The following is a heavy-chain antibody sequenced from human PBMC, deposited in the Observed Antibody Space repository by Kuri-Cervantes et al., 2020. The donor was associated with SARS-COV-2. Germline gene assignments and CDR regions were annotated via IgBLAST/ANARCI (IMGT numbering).Heavy chain of an antibody. J-gene: IGHJ4*02. D-gene: IGHD3-22*01. CDR3: AKKATYDSSGYYPFDY. V-gene: IGHV3-23*01. CDR2: ISGSGGST. CDR1: GFTFSSYA. Sequence: GESLKISCAASGFTFSSYAMSWVRQAPGKGLEWVSAISGSGGSTNYADSVKGRFTISRDNSKNTLYLQMNSLRAEDTAVYYCAKKATYDSSGYYPFDYWGQGTLVTCYS.